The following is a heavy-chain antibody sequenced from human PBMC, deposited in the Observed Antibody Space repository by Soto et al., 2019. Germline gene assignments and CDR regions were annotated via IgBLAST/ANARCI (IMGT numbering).Heavy chain of an antibody. CDR1: GFIFSNFW. CDR3: AVLSIVAVVDF. CDR2: INQDGSEK. Sequence: EEQLVESGGGLVQPGGSLRLSCAASGFIFSNFWINWVRQAPGKGLEWVANINQDGSEKYYVDSVKGRFTISRDNAKNSLYLPMNSLRAEDTAVYYCAVLSIVAVVDFWGQGTVVTVSS. J-gene: IGHJ4*02. D-gene: IGHD3-22*01. V-gene: IGHV3-7*01.